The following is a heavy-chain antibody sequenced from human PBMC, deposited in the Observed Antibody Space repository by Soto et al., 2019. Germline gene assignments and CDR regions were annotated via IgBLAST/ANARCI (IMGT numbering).Heavy chain of an antibody. CDR3: ARPGKGFYYYYYMDV. CDR2: IYYSGST. D-gene: IGHD1-26*01. V-gene: IGHV4-39*01. CDR1: GGSISSSSYY. Sequence: SETLSLTCTVSGGSISSSSYYWGWIRQPPGKGLEWIGTIYYSGSTYYNPSLKSRVTISVDTSKNQFSLKLSSVTAADAAVYYCARPGKGFYYYYYMDVWGKGTTVTVSS. J-gene: IGHJ6*03.